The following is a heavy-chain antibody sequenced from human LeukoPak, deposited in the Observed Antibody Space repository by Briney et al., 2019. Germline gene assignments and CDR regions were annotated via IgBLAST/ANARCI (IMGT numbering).Heavy chain of an antibody. CDR2: IYYSGTT. V-gene: IGHV4-59*01. Sequence: SETLSLTCTVSGDSISGSYWSWIRQSPGKGLEWIGYIYYSGTTNCNPSLKSRVTISVDTSKNQFSLKLTSVTAADTAVYYCVRGAVTKVGCWGPGILVTVSS. D-gene: IGHD4-11*01. CDR1: GDSISGSY. J-gene: IGHJ4*02. CDR3: VRGAVTKVGC.